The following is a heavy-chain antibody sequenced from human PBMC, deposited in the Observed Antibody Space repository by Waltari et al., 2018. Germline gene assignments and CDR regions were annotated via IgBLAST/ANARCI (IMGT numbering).Heavy chain of an antibody. CDR1: GGSISSSNW. CDR2: IYHSGST. Sequence: QVQLQESGPGLVKPSGTLSLTCAVSGGSISSSNWWSWVRQPPGKGLEWIGEIYHSGSTNYNPSLKSRVTISMDTSKNQLSLKVTSVTAADTAIYYCARGGFDTNSYFDLWGRGTLVTVSS. CDR3: ARGGFDTNSYFDL. V-gene: IGHV4-4*02. D-gene: IGHD2-8*01. J-gene: IGHJ2*01.